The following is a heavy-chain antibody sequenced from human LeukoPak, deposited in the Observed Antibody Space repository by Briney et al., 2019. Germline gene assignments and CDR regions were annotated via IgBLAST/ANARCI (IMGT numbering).Heavy chain of an antibody. CDR3: ARVKVATTIFDY. V-gene: IGHV3-21*01. D-gene: IGHD5-12*01. Sequence: GGSLRLSCAASGFIFSSYAMNWVRQAPGKGLEWVSSISSSSSYIYYADSVKGRFTISRDNAKNSLYLQMNSLRAEDTAVYYCARVKVATTIFDYWGQGTLVTVSS. CDR1: GFIFSSYA. J-gene: IGHJ4*02. CDR2: ISSSSSYI.